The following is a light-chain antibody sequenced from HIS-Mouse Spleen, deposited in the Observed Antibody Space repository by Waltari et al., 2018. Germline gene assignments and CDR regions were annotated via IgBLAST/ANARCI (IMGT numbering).Light chain of an antibody. V-gene: IGLV2-11*01. CDR2: DVS. CDR3: CSYAGSYPVV. CDR1: SSDVGGYNY. Sequence: QSALTQPRSVSGSPGQSVTISCPGTSSDVGGYNYVSWYQPHPGKAPKLMIYDVSKRPSGVPDRFSGSKSGNTASLTISGLQAEDEADYYCCSYAGSYPVVFGGGTKLTVL. J-gene: IGLJ2*01.